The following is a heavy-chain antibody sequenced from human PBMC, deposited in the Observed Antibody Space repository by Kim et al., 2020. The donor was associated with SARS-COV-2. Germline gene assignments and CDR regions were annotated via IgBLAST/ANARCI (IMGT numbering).Heavy chain of an antibody. V-gene: IGHV3-33*01. CDR1: GFTFSSYG. D-gene: IGHD3-3*01. J-gene: IGHJ6*03. Sequence: GGSLRLSCAASGFTFSSYGMNWVRQAPGKGLEWVAAIRNNGSNKYYADSVTGRFTISRDNSKNTLYLQMNSLRAEDTAVYYCARDAYYDIWSGPVHYMDV. CDR3: ARDAYYDIWSGPVHYMDV. CDR2: IRNNGSNK.